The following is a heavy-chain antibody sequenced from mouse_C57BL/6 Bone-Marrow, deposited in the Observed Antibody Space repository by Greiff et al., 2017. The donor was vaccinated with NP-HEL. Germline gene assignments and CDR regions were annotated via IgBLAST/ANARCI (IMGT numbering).Heavy chain of an antibody. CDR1: GYTFTSSG. D-gene: IGHD1-1*01. Sequence: QVQLQQSGAELARPGASVKLSCKASGYTFTSSGISWVKQRTGQGLEWIGEIYPRSGNTYYNEKFKGKATLTADKSSSTAYMELRSLTSEDSAVYFCARALITTVAPFAYWGQGTLVTVSA. CDR3: ARALITTVAPFAY. CDR2: IYPRSGNT. J-gene: IGHJ3*01. V-gene: IGHV1-81*01.